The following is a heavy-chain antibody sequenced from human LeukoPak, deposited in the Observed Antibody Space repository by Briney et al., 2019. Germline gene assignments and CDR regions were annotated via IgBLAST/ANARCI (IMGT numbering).Heavy chain of an antibody. CDR2: IVVGSGNT. J-gene: IGHJ4*02. CDR1: GFTFTSSA. V-gene: IGHV1-58*01. Sequence: SVKVSCKASGFTFTSSAVQWVRQARGQRLEWIGWIVVGSGNTNYAQKFQERVTITRDMSTSTAYMELSSLRSEDTAVYYCARDKGWLQLKGIFDYWGQGTLVTVSS. CDR3: ARDKGWLQLKGIFDY. D-gene: IGHD5-24*01.